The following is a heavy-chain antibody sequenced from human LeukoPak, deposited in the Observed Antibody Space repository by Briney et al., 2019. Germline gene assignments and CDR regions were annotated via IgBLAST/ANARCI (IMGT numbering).Heavy chain of an antibody. CDR2: INSDGSST. J-gene: IGHJ1*01. CDR3: AKASSSSWSHFQH. D-gene: IGHD6-13*01. Sequence: GGSLRLSCAPSGFMFNDYAMHWVRQAPGKGLVWVSRINSDGSSTSYADSVKGRLTISRDNAKNSLYLQMNSLRAEDTALYYCAKASSSSWSHFQHWGQGTLVTVSS. CDR1: GFMFNDYA. V-gene: IGHV3-74*01.